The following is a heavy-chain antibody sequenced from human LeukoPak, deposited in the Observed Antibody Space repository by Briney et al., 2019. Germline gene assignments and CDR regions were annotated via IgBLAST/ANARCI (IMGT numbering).Heavy chain of an antibody. V-gene: IGHV4-34*01. CDR1: GGSFSGYC. D-gene: IGHD2-15*01. J-gene: IGHJ6*03. CDR2: INHSGST. CDR3: ARVPKWWLGDYYYYMDV. Sequence: KPSETLSLTCAVYGGSFSGYCWSWIRQPPGKGLEWIGEINHSGSTNYNPSLKSRVTISVDTSKNQFSLKLSSVTAADTAVYYCARVPKWWLGDYYYYMDVWGKGTTVTVSS.